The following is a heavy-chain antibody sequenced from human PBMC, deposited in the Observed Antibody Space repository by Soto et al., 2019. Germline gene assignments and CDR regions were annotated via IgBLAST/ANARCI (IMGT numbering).Heavy chain of an antibody. CDR1: GFTFSSYW. D-gene: IGHD2-2*01. CDR3: ARGRGCSTGCHNFDY. CDR2: IKQDGSEK. J-gene: IGHJ4*02. V-gene: IGHV3-7*01. Sequence: EVQLVESGGGLVQPGGSLRLSCAASGFTFSSYWMSWVRQAPGKGLEWVANIKQDGSEKYYVDSVKGRFTISRGNAKNSLYLQMNSLRAEDTAVYYCARGRGCSTGCHNFDYWGQGTLVTVSS.